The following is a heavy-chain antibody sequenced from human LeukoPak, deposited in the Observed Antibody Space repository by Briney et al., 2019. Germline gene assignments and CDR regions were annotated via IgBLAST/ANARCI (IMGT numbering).Heavy chain of an antibody. D-gene: IGHD3-22*01. CDR2: VYNSGIT. Sequence: LESPSLTPTLSGASPSVAYSRWIWARPRGGLEWIGYVYNSGITNYNPSIRSRVTISVDKSKNQFSLKLNSVTAADTAVYYCARVRMSSGYSNWGQGTLVTVSS. J-gene: IGHJ4*02. V-gene: IGHV4-59*01. CDR1: GASPSVAY. CDR3: ARVRMSSGYSN.